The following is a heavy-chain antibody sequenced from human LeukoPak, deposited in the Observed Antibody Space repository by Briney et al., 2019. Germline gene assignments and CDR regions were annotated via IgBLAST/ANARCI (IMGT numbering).Heavy chain of an antibody. J-gene: IGHJ3*02. V-gene: IGHV1-8*02. Sequence: RASVTVSCKASGYTFTSYDINWVRQATGQGLEWMGWMNPNSGNTGYAQKFQGRVTMTRDTSISTAYMELSRLRSDDTAVYYCARAGIWDYSDSSGYHNGAFDIWGQGTMVTVSS. D-gene: IGHD3-22*01. CDR3: ARAGIWDYSDSSGYHNGAFDI. CDR1: GYTFTSYD. CDR2: MNPNSGNT.